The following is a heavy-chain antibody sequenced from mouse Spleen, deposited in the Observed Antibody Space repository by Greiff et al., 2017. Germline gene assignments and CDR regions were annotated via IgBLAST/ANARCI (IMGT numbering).Heavy chain of an antibody. CDR3: ARGHYYGYAYFDV. CDR2: ISSGSSTI. J-gene: IGHJ1*01. D-gene: IGHD1-2*01. Sequence: EVKLMESGGGLVKPGGSLKLSCAASGFTFSDYGMHWVRQAPEKGLEWVAYISSGSSTIYYADTVKGRFTISRDNAKNTLFLQMTSLRSEDTAMYYCARGHYYGYAYFDVWGAGTTVTVSS. V-gene: IGHV5-17*01. CDR1: GFTFSDYG.